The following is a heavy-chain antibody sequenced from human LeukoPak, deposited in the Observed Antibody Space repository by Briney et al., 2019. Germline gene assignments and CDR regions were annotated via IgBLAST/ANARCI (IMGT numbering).Heavy chain of an antibody. CDR2: ISSSGSTI. Sequence: PGGSLTLSCAASGFTFSDYYMSWLRQAPGKGLEWVGYISSSGSTIYYADSVKGRFTISRDNAKNSLYLQMNSLRAEDTAVYYCARDPSGFSSYFDYWGQGTLVTVSS. CDR1: GFTFSDYY. V-gene: IGHV3-11*01. CDR3: ARDPSGFSSYFDY. D-gene: IGHD3-22*01. J-gene: IGHJ4*02.